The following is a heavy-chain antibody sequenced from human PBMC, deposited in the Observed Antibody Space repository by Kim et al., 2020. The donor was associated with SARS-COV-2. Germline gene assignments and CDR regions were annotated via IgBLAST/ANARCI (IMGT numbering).Heavy chain of an antibody. J-gene: IGHJ3*02. V-gene: IGHV3-23*01. CDR3: AKVITMIVGIDDAFDI. D-gene: IGHD3-22*01. Sequence: VKGRFTIARDKSKNTLYLQMNSLRAEDTVVYYCAKVITMIVGIDDAFDIWGQGTMVTVSS.